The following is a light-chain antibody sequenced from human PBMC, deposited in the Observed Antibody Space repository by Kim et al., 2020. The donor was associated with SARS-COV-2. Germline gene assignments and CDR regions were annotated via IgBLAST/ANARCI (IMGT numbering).Light chain of an antibody. J-gene: IGKJ4*01. CDR3: QQYDNSGLT. CDR2: DAF. V-gene: IGKV1-33*01. Sequence: DIQMTQSPSSLSASIGDRVTITCQASQDIKFFLNWYQQTPGKAPKLLIYDAFNLQTGVPSRFSGSRSGTDFTLTISSLQREDIGTYYCQQYDNSGLTFGGGTKVDIK. CDR1: QDIKFF.